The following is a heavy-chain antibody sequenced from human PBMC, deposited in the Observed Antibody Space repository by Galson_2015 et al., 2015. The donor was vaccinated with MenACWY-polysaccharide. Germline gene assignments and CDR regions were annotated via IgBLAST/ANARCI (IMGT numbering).Heavy chain of an antibody. V-gene: IGHV3-33*01. CDR3: AREVRRIVSHAFDT. D-gene: IGHD3-16*02. CDR1: GSRFSNCG. CDR2: IQYDGSNN. Sequence: SLRLSCAASGSRFSNCGMHWVRQGPGKGLEWVAVIQYDGSNNVYADSVKGRFTISRDNSKHKVFLEMNTLGVEYTSVSYCAREVRRIVSHAFDTWGPVTMVTSSS. J-gene: IGHJ3*02.